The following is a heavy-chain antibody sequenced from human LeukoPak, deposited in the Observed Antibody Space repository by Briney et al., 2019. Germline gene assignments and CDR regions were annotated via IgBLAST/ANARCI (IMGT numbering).Heavy chain of an antibody. Sequence: ASVKVSCKVSGYTLTELSMHWVRQAPGKGLEWMGGFDPEDGETIYAQKFQGRVTMTEDTSTDTAYMELSSLRSEDTAVYYCARVRFLKLTSYYYYGMDVWGQGTTVTVSS. CDR2: FDPEDGET. CDR3: ARVRFLKLTSYYYYGMDV. V-gene: IGHV1-24*01. CDR1: GYTLTELS. J-gene: IGHJ6*02. D-gene: IGHD3-3*01.